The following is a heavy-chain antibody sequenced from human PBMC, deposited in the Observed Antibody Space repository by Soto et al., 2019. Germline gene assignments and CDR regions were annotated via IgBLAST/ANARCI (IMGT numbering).Heavy chain of an antibody. Sequence: GGSLRLSCAASGFTFSSYWMSWVRQAPGKGLEWVANIKQDGSGKYYVDSVKGRFTISRDNAKNSLYLQMNSLRAEDTAVYYCAREEQQLDTNFDYWGQGTLVTVSS. CDR2: IKQDGSGK. D-gene: IGHD6-13*01. J-gene: IGHJ4*02. V-gene: IGHV3-7*03. CDR1: GFTFSSYW. CDR3: AREEQQLDTNFDY.